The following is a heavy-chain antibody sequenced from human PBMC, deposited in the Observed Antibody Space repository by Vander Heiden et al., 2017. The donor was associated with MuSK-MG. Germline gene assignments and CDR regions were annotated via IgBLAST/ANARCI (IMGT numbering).Heavy chain of an antibody. CDR1: GFTFGSYA. CDR2: ISGSGGST. D-gene: IGHD3-10*02. V-gene: IGHV3-23*04. Sequence: EVQLVESGGGLVQPGGSLRLSCSASGFTFGSYAMGWVRQAPGKGLEWVSAISGSGGSTYYADSLKGRFTISRDNSKNTLYLQMKSMRADDTAVYYCGILLLCLDCLDFDYWGQGTLGTVSS. CDR3: GILLLCLDCLDFDY. J-gene: IGHJ4*02.